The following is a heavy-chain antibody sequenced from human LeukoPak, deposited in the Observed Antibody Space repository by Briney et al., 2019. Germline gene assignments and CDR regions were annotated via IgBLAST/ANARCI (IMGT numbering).Heavy chain of an antibody. J-gene: IGHJ4*02. CDR1: GFTFSSYE. CDR2: ISSSGSTI. V-gene: IGHV3-48*03. D-gene: IGHD1-26*01. Sequence: GGSLRLSCAASGFTFSSYEMNWVRQAPGKGLEWVSYISSSGSTIYYADSVKGRFTISRDNAKNSLYLQMNSLKNEDTAVYYCVTEVSGSFPTWGQGTLVTVSS. CDR3: VTEVSGSFPT.